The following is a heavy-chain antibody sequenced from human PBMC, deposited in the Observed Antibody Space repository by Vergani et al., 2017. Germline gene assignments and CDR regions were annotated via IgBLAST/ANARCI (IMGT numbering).Heavy chain of an antibody. D-gene: IGHD2-15*01. CDR1: GFTFSSYS. V-gene: IGHV3-48*01. CDR2: ISSSSSTI. J-gene: IGHJ3*02. Sequence: EVQLVESGGGLVQPGGSLRLSCAASGFTFSSYSMNWVRQAPGKGLEWVSYISSSSSTIYYADSVKGRFTIPRDNAKNSLYLQMNSLRAEDTAVYYCATTPRSCYSPVVSSGPLCAFDIWGQGTMVTVSS. CDR3: ATTPRSCYSPVVSSGPLCAFDI.